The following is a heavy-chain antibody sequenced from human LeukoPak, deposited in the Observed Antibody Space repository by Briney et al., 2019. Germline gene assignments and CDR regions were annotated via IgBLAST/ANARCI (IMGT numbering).Heavy chain of an antibody. D-gene: IGHD1-1*01. CDR3: ARDRYGWFDP. CDR2: IYYSGST. J-gene: IGHJ5*02. V-gene: IGHV4-59*12. Sequence: PSETLSLTCTVSGGSISSYYWSWIRQPPGKGLEWIGYIYYSGSTNYNPSLKSRVTMSVDTSKNQFSLKLSSVTAADTAVYYCARDRYGWFDPWGQGTLVTVSS. CDR1: GGSISSYY.